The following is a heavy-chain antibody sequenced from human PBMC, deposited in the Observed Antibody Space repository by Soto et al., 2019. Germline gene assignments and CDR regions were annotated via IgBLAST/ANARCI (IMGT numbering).Heavy chain of an antibody. J-gene: IGHJ4*02. D-gene: IGHD6-13*01. CDR2: ISYDGSNK. CDR1: GCTFSSYA. CDR3: ARDRSIAAAGPHFDY. V-gene: IGHV3-30-3*01. Sequence: GGSLRLXCAASGCTFSSYAMHWVRQAPGKGLEWVAVISYDGSNKYYADSVKGRFTISRDNSKNTLYLQMNSLRAEDTAVYYCARDRSIAAAGPHFDYWGQGTLVTVSS.